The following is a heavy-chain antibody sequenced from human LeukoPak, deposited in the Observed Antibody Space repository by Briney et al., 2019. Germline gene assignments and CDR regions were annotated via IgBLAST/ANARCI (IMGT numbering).Heavy chain of an antibody. Sequence: RGPLRLSCATSGFTFSSYAMSWVRQAPGKGLEWVSGIGASGGSTYYADSVKGRFTISRDNSKNTLYLQMNSLRTEDTAVYYCAKAEGYDILTGLDYWGQGTLVTVSS. CDR1: GFTFSSYA. V-gene: IGHV3-23*01. J-gene: IGHJ4*02. CDR3: AKAEGYDILTGLDY. D-gene: IGHD3-9*01. CDR2: IGASGGST.